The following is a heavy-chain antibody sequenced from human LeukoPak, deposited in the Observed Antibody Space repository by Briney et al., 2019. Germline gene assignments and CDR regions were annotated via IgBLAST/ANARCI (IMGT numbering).Heavy chain of an antibody. CDR1: GYTLTELS. CDR3: ATVDGDYQTGHRWFDP. J-gene: IGHJ5*02. CDR2: FDPEDGET. V-gene: IGHV1-24*01. Sequence: RASVKVSCKVSGYTLTELSMHWVRQAPGKGLEWMGGFDPEDGETIYAQKFQGRVTMTEGTSTDTAYMELSSLRSEDTAVYYCATVDGDYQTGHRWFDPWGQGTLVTVSS. D-gene: IGHD4-17*01.